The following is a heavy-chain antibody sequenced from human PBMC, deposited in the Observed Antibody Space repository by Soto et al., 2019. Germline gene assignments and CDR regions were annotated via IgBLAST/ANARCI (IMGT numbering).Heavy chain of an antibody. CDR1: GFTFSDYY. J-gene: IGHJ4*02. D-gene: IGHD6-13*01. V-gene: IGHV3-11*06. CDR3: ARLRASSWYMGGYLDY. CDR2: IVISSDYT. Sequence: QVQLVESGGGLVKPGGSLRLSCAASGFTFSDYYMSWIRQAPGKGLEWVSYIVISSDYTNYADSVKGRFTISRDNAKNSLELEMNNPRAEATAVYYCARLRASSWYMGGYLDYWGLGTLVTVSS.